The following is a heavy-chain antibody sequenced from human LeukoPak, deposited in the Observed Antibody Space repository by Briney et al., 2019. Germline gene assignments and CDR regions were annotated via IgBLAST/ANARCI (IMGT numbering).Heavy chain of an antibody. Sequence: ASVKVSCKVSGYTLTELSMHWVRQAPGKGLEWMGGFDPEDGETIYAQKFQGRVTMTEDTSTDTAYMELSSLRSEDTAVYYCATDFAPLDYYDSSGSFFDYWGQGTLVTVSS. CDR1: GYTLTELS. CDR2: FDPEDGET. V-gene: IGHV1-24*01. D-gene: IGHD3-22*01. CDR3: ATDFAPLDYYDSSGSFFDY. J-gene: IGHJ4*02.